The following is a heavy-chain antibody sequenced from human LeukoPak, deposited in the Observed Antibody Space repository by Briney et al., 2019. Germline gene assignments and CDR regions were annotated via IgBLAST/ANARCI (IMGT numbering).Heavy chain of an antibody. Sequence: LSGGSLRLSCAASGFTFSSYEMNWVRQAPGKGLEWVSYISSSGSSIYYADSVKGRFTISRDNAKNSLYLQMNSLRVEDTAVYYCARDKYCSGGSCYSGVYDYWGQGTLVTVSS. CDR2: ISSSGSSI. CDR1: GFTFSSYE. V-gene: IGHV3-48*03. CDR3: ARDKYCSGGSCYSGVYDY. D-gene: IGHD2-15*01. J-gene: IGHJ4*02.